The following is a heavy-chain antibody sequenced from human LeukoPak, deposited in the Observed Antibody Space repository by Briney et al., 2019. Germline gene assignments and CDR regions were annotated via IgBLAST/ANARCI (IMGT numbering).Heavy chain of an antibody. CDR3: AREPRYDSVTDY. CDR2: IYYSGST. CDR1: GGSISSGDYY. J-gene: IGHJ4*02. V-gene: IGHV4-30-4*01. D-gene: IGHD3-22*01. Sequence: SETLSLTCTVSGGSISSGDYYWSWIRQPPGKGLEWIGYIYYSGSTYYTPSLKSRVTISVDTSKNQFSLKLSSVTAADTAVYYCAREPRYDSVTDYWGQGTLVTVSS.